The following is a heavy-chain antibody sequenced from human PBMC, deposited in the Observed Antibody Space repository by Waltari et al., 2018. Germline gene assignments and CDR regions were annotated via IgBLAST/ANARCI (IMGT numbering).Heavy chain of an antibody. CDR3: ARDRAGTSWFDP. J-gene: IGHJ5*02. Sequence: EVQLVETGGGLIQPGGSLRLSCAASGFTVSSNYMSWVRQAPGKGLEWVSVIYSGGSTYYADSVKGRFTISRDNSKNTLYLQMNSLRAEDTAVYYCARDRAGTSWFDPWGQGTLVTVSS. CDR1: GFTVSSNY. V-gene: IGHV3-53*02. D-gene: IGHD6-19*01. CDR2: IYSGGST.